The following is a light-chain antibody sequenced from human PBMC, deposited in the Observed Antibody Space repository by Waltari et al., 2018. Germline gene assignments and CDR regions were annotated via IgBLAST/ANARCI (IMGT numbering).Light chain of an antibody. CDR2: KAS. J-gene: IGKJ1*01. V-gene: IGKV1-5*03. CDR3: QQYRINPWT. Sequence: DIQMTQSPSTLSTSVGDRVTITCRASENVNSWLAWYQVKPGKAPKLLIQKASNLESGVPSRFSGSGSRTEFALTISSLQADDFATYYCQQYRINPWTFGQGTKVEI. CDR1: ENVNSW.